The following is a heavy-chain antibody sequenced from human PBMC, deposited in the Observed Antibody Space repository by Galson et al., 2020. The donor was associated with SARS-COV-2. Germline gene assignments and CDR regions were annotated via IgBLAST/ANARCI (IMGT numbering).Heavy chain of an antibody. Sequence: GGSLRLSCTASGFTFGDYAMSWVRQAPGKGLEWVGFIRSKAYGGTKEYAASVKGRFTISRDDSKSIAYLQMNSLKTEDTAVYYCTRGEAVAQPEYFQHWGQGTLVTVSS. CDR1: GFTFGDYA. CDR2: IRSKAYGGTK. D-gene: IGHD6-19*01. CDR3: TRGEAVAQPEYFQH. J-gene: IGHJ1*01. V-gene: IGHV3-49*04.